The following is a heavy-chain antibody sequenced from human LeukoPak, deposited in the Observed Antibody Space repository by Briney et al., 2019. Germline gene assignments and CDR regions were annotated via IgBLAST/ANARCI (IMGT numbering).Heavy chain of an antibody. V-gene: IGHV3-53*01. CDR2: IYSDGNT. D-gene: IGHD3-22*01. CDR1: GFTVSSIY. CDR3: ARPLDPNYYDSSGFDY. J-gene: IGHJ4*02. Sequence: GGSLRLSCAVSGFTVSSIYMSWVRQAPGKGLEWVSFIYSDGNTYYADSVKGRFTLSRDSSRNTLYLQMNSLRVDDTAVYYCARPLDPNYYDSSGFDYWGREPWSPSPQ.